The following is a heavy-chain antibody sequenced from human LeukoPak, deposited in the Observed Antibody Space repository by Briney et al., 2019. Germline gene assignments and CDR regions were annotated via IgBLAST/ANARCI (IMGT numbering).Heavy chain of an antibody. J-gene: IGHJ4*02. CDR1: GFPFIGYA. D-gene: IGHD1-26*01. Sequence: GGSLRLSCAASGFPFIGYAMHWVRQAPGKGLEWVAVIWYDGTNKNYADSVKGRFTISRDNAKNSLYLQMNSLRDEDTAVYYCASSGSYRFDYWGQGTLVTVSS. V-gene: IGHV3-33*01. CDR2: IWYDGTNK. CDR3: ASSGSYRFDY.